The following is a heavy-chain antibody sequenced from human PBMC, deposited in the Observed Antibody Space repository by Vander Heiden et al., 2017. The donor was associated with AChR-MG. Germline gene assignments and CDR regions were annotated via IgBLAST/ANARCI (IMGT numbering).Heavy chain of an antibody. Sequence: QPQLQESGPGLVKSSETLSLTCTVPGCPISSSSYYWGWIRQPPGKGLEWIGSIYYSGSTYYNPSLKSRVTISVDTSKNQFSLKLSSVTAADTAVYYCARHLGIGGIDAFDIWGQGTMVTVSS. CDR1: GCPISSSSYY. D-gene: IGHD7-27*01. CDR2: IYYSGST. V-gene: IGHV4-39*01. CDR3: ARHLGIGGIDAFDI. J-gene: IGHJ3*02.